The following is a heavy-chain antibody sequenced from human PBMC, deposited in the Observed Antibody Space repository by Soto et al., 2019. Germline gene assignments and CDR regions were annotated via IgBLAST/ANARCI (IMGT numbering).Heavy chain of an antibody. D-gene: IGHD5-12*01. CDR3: ARALIVGYEDGLDY. J-gene: IGHJ4*02. Sequence: ASVKVSCNASGYTFTSYGISWVRQAPGQGLEWMGWISAYNGNTNYAQKLQGRVTMTTDTSTSTAYMELRSLRSDDTAVYYCARALIVGYEDGLDYWGQGTLVTVSS. CDR2: ISAYNGNT. V-gene: IGHV1-18*01. CDR1: GYTFTSYG.